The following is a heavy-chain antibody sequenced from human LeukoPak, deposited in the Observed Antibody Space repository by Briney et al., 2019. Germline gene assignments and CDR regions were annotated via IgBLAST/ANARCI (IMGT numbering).Heavy chain of an antibody. CDR1: GSTFTSYD. CDR3: ASRDILTGYNYYYYGMDV. CDR2: MNPNSGNT. D-gene: IGHD3-9*01. Sequence: ASVKVSCKASGSTFTSYDINWVRQATGQGLEWMGWMNPNSGNTGYAQKFQGRVTMTRNTSISTAYMELSSLRSEDTAVYYCASRDILTGYNYYYYGMDVWGQGTTVTVSS. J-gene: IGHJ6*02. V-gene: IGHV1-8*01.